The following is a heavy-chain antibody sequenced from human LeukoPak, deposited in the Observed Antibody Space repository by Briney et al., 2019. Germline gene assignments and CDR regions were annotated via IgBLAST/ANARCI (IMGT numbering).Heavy chain of an antibody. D-gene: IGHD6-13*01. V-gene: IGHV5-51*01. CDR2: IYPGDSDT. CDR3: ARLRGVRISSSPDAFDI. J-gene: IGHJ3*02. Sequence: GESLKISCKGSGYSFTSYWIGWVRQMPGKGPEWMGIIYPGDSDTRYSPSFQGQVTISADKSISTAYLQWSSLKASDTAMYYCARLRGVRISSSPDAFDIWGQGTMVTVSS. CDR1: GYSFTSYW.